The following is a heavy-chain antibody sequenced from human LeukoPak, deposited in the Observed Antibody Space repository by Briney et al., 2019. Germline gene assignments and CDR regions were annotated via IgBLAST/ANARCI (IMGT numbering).Heavy chain of an antibody. V-gene: IGHV4-59*01. J-gene: IGHJ4*02. Sequence: TSETLSLTCTVSGGSISTYYWSWIRQPPGKGLEWIGYIYYSGSTNYNPSLKSRVTISVDTSKNQFSLKLSSVTAEDTAVYYCARDSRSYYASSGYYGTFDYWGQGTLVTVSS. D-gene: IGHD3-22*01. CDR1: GGSISTYY. CDR2: IYYSGST. CDR3: ARDSRSYYASSGYYGTFDY.